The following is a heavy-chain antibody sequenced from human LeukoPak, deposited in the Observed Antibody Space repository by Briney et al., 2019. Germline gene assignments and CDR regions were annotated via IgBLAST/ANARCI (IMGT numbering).Heavy chain of an antibody. Sequence: SETLSLTCSVSGGSISSYYWSWIRQPPGKGQEWIGNIYTSGSTNYNPSLKSRVTMSVDTSKNQFSLKLSSVTAADTAVYYCARGLRFLDGWGQGTLVTVSS. J-gene: IGHJ4*02. CDR3: ARGLRFLDG. D-gene: IGHD3-3*01. V-gene: IGHV4-4*07. CDR1: GGSISSYY. CDR2: IYTSGST.